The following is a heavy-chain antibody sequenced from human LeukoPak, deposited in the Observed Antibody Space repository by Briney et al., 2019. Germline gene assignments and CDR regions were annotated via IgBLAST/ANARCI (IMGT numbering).Heavy chain of an antibody. J-gene: IGHJ4*02. CDR3: ARDPGSHNSSGWYDY. CDR2: IRYDGSNK. V-gene: IGHV3-30*02. D-gene: IGHD6-19*01. CDR1: GFTFRSYG. Sequence: GGSLRLSCAASGFTFRSYGMHWVRQAPGKGLEWVAFIRYDGSNKYYADSVKGRFTISRDNSKNTLYLQMVNLRAEDTAVYYCARDPGSHNSSGWYDYWGQGTLVTVSS.